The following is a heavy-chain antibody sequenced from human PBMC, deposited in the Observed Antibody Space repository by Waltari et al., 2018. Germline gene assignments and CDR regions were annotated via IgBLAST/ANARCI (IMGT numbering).Heavy chain of an antibody. D-gene: IGHD2-15*01. V-gene: IGHV4-4*09. CDR2: IYTGRTT. Sequence: QVQLQESGPGLVKPSETLSLTCTVSGGSISSYYWSWIRQPPGKGLEWIGYIYTGRTTNYNPSLKSRVTISVDTSKNQFSLKLSSVTAADTAVYYCARDRYCSGGSCYWFDPWGQGTLVTVSS. J-gene: IGHJ5*02. CDR3: ARDRYCSGGSCYWFDP. CDR1: GGSISSYY.